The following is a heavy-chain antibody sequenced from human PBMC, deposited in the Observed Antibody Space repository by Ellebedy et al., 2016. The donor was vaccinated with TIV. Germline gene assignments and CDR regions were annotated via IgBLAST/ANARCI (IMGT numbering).Heavy chain of an antibody. Sequence: ASVNVSCXASGYTFTSYYMHWVRQAPGQGIEWMGIINPSGGSTSYAQKFQGRVTITADESTSTAYMELSSLRSEDTAVYYCAREDIVVVPAANSPRYYYYGMDVWGQGNTVTVSS. V-gene: IGHV1-46*01. J-gene: IGHJ6*02. CDR2: INPSGGST. CDR1: GYTFTSYY. D-gene: IGHD2-2*01. CDR3: AREDIVVVPAANSPRYYYYGMDV.